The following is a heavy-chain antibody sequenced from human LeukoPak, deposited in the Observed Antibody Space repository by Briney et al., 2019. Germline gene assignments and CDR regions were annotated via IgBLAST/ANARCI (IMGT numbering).Heavy chain of an antibody. CDR1: GGTFSSYA. J-gene: IGHJ1*01. V-gene: IGHV1-2*02. D-gene: IGHD6-13*01. Sequence: ASVTVSCTASGGTFSSYAISWVRQAPGQGLEWMGWINSKSGGTNYAQKFQGRVTMTRDTSISAAYMELSRLRSDDTAVYYCARSMAPSGSLYFQHWGQGTLVTVSS. CDR3: ARSMAPSGSLYFQH. CDR2: INSKSGGT.